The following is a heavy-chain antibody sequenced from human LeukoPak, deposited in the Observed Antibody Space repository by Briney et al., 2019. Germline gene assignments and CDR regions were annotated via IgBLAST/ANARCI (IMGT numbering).Heavy chain of an antibody. CDR3: AKESYYDSSGYCTFDY. CDR1: GFTFSNAW. V-gene: IGHV3-15*07. Sequence: GGSLRLSCATSGFTFSNAWMNWVRQAPGKGLEWVARIKSKVNGGTTDYAAPVKGRFTISRDDSKNTVYLQMNSLKTEDTAVYYCAKESYYDSSGYCTFDYWGQGTLVTVSS. J-gene: IGHJ4*02. CDR2: IKSKVNGGTT. D-gene: IGHD3-22*01.